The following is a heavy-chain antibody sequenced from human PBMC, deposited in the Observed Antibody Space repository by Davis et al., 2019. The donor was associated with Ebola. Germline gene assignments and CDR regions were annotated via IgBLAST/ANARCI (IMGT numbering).Heavy chain of an antibody. D-gene: IGHD1-1*01. CDR3: ARDTTEEDWHFDL. Sequence: PGGSLRLSCAASGFTFRTYAMHWVRQAPGKGLEYVSAIDDNGGTTYYANSVRGRFTISRDNSKNTLYLQMGSLRPEDMAVYYCARDTTEEDWHFDLWGRGTLVTVSS. CDR1: GFTFRTYA. V-gene: IGHV3-64*01. J-gene: IGHJ2*01. CDR2: IDDNGGTT.